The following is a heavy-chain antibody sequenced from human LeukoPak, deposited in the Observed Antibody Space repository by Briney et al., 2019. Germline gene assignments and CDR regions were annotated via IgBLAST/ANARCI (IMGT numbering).Heavy chain of an antibody. J-gene: IGHJ4*02. Sequence: PSETLSLTCTVYGDSISTYYWSWIRQPPGKGLEWIGYVYYSGSTNYNPSLKSRVTISVDTSKNQFSLKLHSVTAADTAVYYCARGSGNYSPNFDYWGQGTLVTVSS. V-gene: IGHV4-59*01. CDR3: ARGSGNYSPNFDY. D-gene: IGHD1-26*01. CDR1: GDSISTYY. CDR2: VYYSGST.